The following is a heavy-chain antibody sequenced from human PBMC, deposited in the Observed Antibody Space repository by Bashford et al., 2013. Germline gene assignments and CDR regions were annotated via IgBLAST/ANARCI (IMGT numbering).Heavy chain of an antibody. Sequence: GGSLRLSCAASGFTFSSYSMNWVRQAPGKGLEWVSYISSSSSTIYYADSVKGRFTISRDNAKNSLYLQMNSLRAEDTAVYYCARGYCSGGSCYILISGMDVVGPRDHGHRLL. CDR3: ARGYCSGGSCYILISGMDV. CDR2: ISSSSSTI. CDR1: GFTFSSYS. D-gene: IGHD2-15*01. V-gene: IGHV3-48*01. J-gene: IGHJ6*02.